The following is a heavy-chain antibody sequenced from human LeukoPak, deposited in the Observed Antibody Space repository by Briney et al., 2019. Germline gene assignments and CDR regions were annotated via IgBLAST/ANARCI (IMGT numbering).Heavy chain of an antibody. CDR2: ISSSGSSI. J-gene: IGHJ4*02. Sequence: GGSLRLSCAASGFTFSDYYMSWIRQAPGKGLEWVSYISSSGSSIYYADSVKGRFTISRDNAKNSLYLQMNSLRAEDTAVYYCAKAPPYPLGDYGVDYWGQGTLVTVSS. V-gene: IGHV3-11*04. CDR3: AKAPPYPLGDYGVDY. CDR1: GFTFSDYY. D-gene: IGHD4-17*01.